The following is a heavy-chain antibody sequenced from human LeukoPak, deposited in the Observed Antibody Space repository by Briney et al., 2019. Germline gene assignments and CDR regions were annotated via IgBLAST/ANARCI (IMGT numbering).Heavy chain of an antibody. D-gene: IGHD1-26*01. J-gene: IGHJ4*02. V-gene: IGHV1-24*01. Sequence: ASVKVSCKVSGYTLTELSMHWVRQAPGKGLVWMGGFDPEDGETIYAQKFQGRVTMTEDTSTDTAYMELSSLRSEDTAVYYCATELPQYSGSYYNYQDYWGQGTLVTVSS. CDR2: FDPEDGET. CDR1: GYTLTELS. CDR3: ATELPQYSGSYYNYQDY.